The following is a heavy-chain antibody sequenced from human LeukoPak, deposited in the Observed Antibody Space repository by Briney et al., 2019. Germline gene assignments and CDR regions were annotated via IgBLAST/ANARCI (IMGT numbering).Heavy chain of an antibody. J-gene: IGHJ4*02. CDR2: ISSNGGST. CDR1: GFTFSTYA. CDR3: AKGRHTAAVDTADFDS. Sequence: GGSLRLSCAASGFTFSTYAMHWVRQAPGKGLEYVSAISSNGGSTYYADSVKGRFTISRDNPKNTLYLQMNALRAEDTAVYYCAKGRHTAAVDTADFDSWGQGTLVTVSS. D-gene: IGHD6-13*01. V-gene: IGHV3-64*04.